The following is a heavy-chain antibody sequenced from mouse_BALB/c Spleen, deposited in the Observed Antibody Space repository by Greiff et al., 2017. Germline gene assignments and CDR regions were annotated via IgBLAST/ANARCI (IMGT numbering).Heavy chain of an antibody. CDR2: IDPFNGGT. CDR1: GYSFTSYY. V-gene: IGHV1S135*01. D-gene: IGHD3-1*01. J-gene: IGHJ4*01. Sequence: VQLQQSGPELMKPGASVKISCKASGYSFTSYYMHWVKQSHGKSLEWIGYIDPFNGGTSYNQKFKGKATLTVDKSSSTAYMHLSSLTSEDSAVYYCAREEGASGAMDYWGQGTSVTVSS. CDR3: AREEGASGAMDY.